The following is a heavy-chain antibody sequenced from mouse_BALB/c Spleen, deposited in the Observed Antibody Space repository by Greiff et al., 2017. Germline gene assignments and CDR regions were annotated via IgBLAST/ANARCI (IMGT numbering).Heavy chain of an antibody. J-gene: IGHJ1*01. Sequence: EVNLVESGGGLVKPGGSLKLSCAASGFTFSSYAMSWVRQTPEKRLEWVASISSGGSTYYPDSVKGRFTISRDNARNILYLQMSSLRSEDTAMYYCARRVESDGYYWYFDVWGAGTTVTVSS. CDR3: ARRVESDGYYWYFDV. V-gene: IGHV5-6-5*01. CDR2: ISSGGST. D-gene: IGHD2-3*01. CDR1: GFTFSSYA.